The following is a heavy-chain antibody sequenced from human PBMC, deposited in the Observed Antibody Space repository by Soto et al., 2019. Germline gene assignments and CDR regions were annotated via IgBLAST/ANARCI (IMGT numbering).Heavy chain of an antibody. J-gene: IGHJ4*02. D-gene: IGHD2-2*01. Sequence: PGESLKISCKGAGYSFASYWIGWVRKMPGKGLEWMGIIYPGDSDTRYSPSFQGQVTISADTSISTAYLQWSSLKASDTAMYYCARHGSRRGDDDQLFDYWGQGTLVTVSS. CDR1: GYSFASYW. V-gene: IGHV5-51*01. CDR2: IYPGDSDT. CDR3: ARHGSRRGDDDQLFDY.